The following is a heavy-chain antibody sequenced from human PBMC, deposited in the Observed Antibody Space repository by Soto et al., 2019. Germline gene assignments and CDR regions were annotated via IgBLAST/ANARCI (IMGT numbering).Heavy chain of an antibody. Sequence: QVQLQESGPGLVKPSQTLSLTCTVSGGSISSGGYYWSWIRQHPGKCLEWIGYIYYSGSTYYNPSLQSRVTISVDTSKNQFSLKLSSVTAADTAVYYCARGCSGGSCYFDYWGQGTLVTVSS. CDR1: GGSISSGGYY. D-gene: IGHD2-15*01. CDR3: ARGCSGGSCYFDY. V-gene: IGHV4-31*03. CDR2: IYYSGST. J-gene: IGHJ4*02.